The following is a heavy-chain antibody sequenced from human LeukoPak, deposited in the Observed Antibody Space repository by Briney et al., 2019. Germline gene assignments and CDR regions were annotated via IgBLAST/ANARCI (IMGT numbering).Heavy chain of an antibody. CDR2: IYHSGST. V-gene: IGHV4-4*02. D-gene: IGHD3-22*01. CDR1: GGSISSSNW. J-gene: IGHJ4*02. CDR3: ARGPYDNRSLPYYFDY. Sequence: SGTLSLTCAVSGGSISSSNWWSWVRQPPGKGLEWIGSIYHSGSTYYNPSLKSRVTISVDTSKNQFSLKLSSVTAADTAVYYCARGPYDNRSLPYYFDYWGQGTLVTVSS.